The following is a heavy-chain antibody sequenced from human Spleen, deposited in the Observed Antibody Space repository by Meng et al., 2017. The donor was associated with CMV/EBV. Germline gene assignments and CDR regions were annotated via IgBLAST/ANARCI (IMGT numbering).Heavy chain of an antibody. D-gene: IGHD6-25*01. CDR1: GFTFSSYE. CDR2: ISSSGSTV. CDR3: ARGSRPSY. V-gene: IGHV3-48*03. J-gene: IGHJ4*02. Sequence: LSLTCAASGFTFSSYEMNWVRQAPGKGLEWVSYISSSGSTVYYADSVKGRFTISRDNAKNSLYLQMNSLRAEDTAVYYCARGSRPSYWGQGTLVTVSS.